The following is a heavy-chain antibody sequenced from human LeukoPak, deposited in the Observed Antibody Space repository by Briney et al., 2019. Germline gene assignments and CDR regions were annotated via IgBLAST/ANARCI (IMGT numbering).Heavy chain of an antibody. J-gene: IGHJ6*03. Sequence: ASVKVSCKASGYTFTSYGISWVRQAPGQGLEWMGWISAYNGNTNYAQKLQGRVTMTTDTSTSTAYMELRSLRSDDTAVYYCARAPLGWRGAGNYYYYMDVWGKGTTVTVSS. V-gene: IGHV1-18*01. CDR3: ARAPLGWRGAGNYYYYMDV. CDR2: ISAYNGNT. CDR1: GYTFTSYG. D-gene: IGHD6-19*01.